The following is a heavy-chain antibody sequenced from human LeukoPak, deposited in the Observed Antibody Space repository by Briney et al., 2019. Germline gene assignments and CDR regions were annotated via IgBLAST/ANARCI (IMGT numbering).Heavy chain of an antibody. CDR1: GGSVSSGSYY. J-gene: IGHJ6*02. CDR2: IYYSGST. CDR3: ARARRRDYYGMDV. Sequence: SETLSLTRTVSGGSVSSGSYYWSWIRQPPGKGLEWIGYIYYSGSTNYNPSLKSRVTISVDTSKNQFSLKLSSVTAADTAVYYCARARRRDYYGMDVWGQGTTVTVSS. V-gene: IGHV4-61*01.